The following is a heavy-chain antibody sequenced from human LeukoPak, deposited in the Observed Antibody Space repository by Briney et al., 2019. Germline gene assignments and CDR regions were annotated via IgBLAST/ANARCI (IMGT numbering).Heavy chain of an antibody. CDR3: ATDPDCSSTSCYTDY. CDR2: INPNSGGT. Sequence: ASVKVSCKASGYTFTGYYMHWVRQAPGQGLEGMGWINPNSGGTNYAQKFQGRVTMTRDTSISTAYMELSRLRSDDTAVYYCATDPDCSSTSCYTDYWGQGTLVTVSS. CDR1: GYTFTGYY. J-gene: IGHJ4*02. V-gene: IGHV1-2*02. D-gene: IGHD2-2*02.